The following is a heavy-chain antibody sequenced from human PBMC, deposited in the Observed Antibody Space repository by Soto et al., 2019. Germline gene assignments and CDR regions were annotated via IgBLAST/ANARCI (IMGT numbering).Heavy chain of an antibody. CDR1: GYTFTGYY. CDR3: ARDFPIIIGTTEGMDV. Sequence: ASVKVSCKASGYTFTGYYMHWVRQAPGQGLEWMGWINPNSGGTNYAQKFQGRVTMTRDTSISTAYMELRRLRSDDTAMYYCARDFPIIIGTTEGMDVWGQGTTVTVSS. V-gene: IGHV1-2*02. CDR2: INPNSGGT. J-gene: IGHJ6*02. D-gene: IGHD1-7*01.